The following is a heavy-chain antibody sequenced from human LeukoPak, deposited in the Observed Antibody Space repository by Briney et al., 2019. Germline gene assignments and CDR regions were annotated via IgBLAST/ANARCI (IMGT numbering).Heavy chain of an antibody. D-gene: IGHD3-10*02. CDR3: AELGITMIGGV. V-gene: IGHV3-21*01. CDR1: GFTFSSYS. J-gene: IGHJ6*04. CDR2: ISGSSSYI. Sequence: GGSLRLSCAASGFTFSSYSMNWVRQAPGKGLEWVSSISGSSSYIYYADSMKGRFTISRDNAKNSLYLQMNSLRAEDTAVYYCAELGITMIGGVWGKGTTVTISS.